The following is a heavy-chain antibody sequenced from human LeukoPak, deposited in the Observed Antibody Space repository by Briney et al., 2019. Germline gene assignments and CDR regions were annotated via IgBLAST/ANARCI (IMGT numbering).Heavy chain of an antibody. CDR3: ARVICEEGYSSPYFDY. Sequence: GASVKVSCKASGGTFSSYAISWVRQAPGQGLEWMGGIIPIFGTANYAQKFQGRVTITADESTSTAYMELSSLRSEDTAVYYCARVICEEGYSSPYFDYWGQGTLVTVSS. J-gene: IGHJ4*02. CDR1: GGTFSSYA. D-gene: IGHD5-18*01. CDR2: IIPIFGTA. V-gene: IGHV1-69*13.